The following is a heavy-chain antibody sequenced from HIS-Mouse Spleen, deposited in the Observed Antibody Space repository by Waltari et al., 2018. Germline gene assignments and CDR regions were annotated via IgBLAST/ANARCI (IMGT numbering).Heavy chain of an antibody. Sequence: QVQLQESGPGLVKPSQTLSLTCTISGSHIRSGGYHWSWNRQHPGKGLEWIGYIYYSGRTYYIPSLKSRVTISVDTSKNQFSLKLSSVTAADTAVYYCARSPYYDFWSGYSDNWFDPWGQGTLVTVSS. CDR1: GSHIRSGGYH. CDR2: IYYSGRT. J-gene: IGHJ5*02. D-gene: IGHD3-3*01. V-gene: IGHV4-31*03. CDR3: ARSPYYDFWSGYSDNWFDP.